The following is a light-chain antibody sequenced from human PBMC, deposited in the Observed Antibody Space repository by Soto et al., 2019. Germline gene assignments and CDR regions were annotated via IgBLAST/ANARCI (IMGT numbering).Light chain of an antibody. V-gene: IGLV2-14*01. CDR3: GSWDSSLSAYV. CDR2: EVS. CDR1: SSDVGGYKY. Sequence: QSVLTQPASVSGSPGQSITISCTGTSSDVGGYKYVSWYQQHPGKAPKLMIYEVSNRPSGASNRFSGSKSGNTASLAITGFQTGDEADYYCGSWDSSLSAYVFGTGTKVTVL. J-gene: IGLJ1*01.